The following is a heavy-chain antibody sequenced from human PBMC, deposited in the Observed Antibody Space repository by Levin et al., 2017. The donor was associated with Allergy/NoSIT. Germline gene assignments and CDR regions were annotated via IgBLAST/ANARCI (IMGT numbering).Heavy chain of an antibody. CDR1: GFTFSTYG. D-gene: IGHD1-26*01. V-gene: IGHV3-30*18. CDR2: ITSDGTTK. CDR3: TKGGDMDV. J-gene: IGHJ6*03. Sequence: TGGSLRLSCVASGFTFSTYGIYWVRQAPGRGLEWVALITSDGTTKYYADPLKGRFTISRDNSMNTLYLQMNSLRPEDTAVYYCTKGGDMDVWGRGTTVTVSS.